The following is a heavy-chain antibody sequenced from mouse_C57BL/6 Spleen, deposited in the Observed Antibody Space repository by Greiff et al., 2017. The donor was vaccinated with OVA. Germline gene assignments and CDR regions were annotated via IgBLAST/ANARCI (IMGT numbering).Heavy chain of an antibody. Sequence: GGGLVQPNGSLKLSCAASGFSFNTYAMNWVRQAPGKGLEWVARIRSKSNNYATYYADSVKDRFTISRDDSESMLYLQMNNLKTEDTAMYYGVRQYYYGSSNWYFDVWGTGTTVTVSS. V-gene: IGHV10-1*01. CDR1: GFSFNTYA. J-gene: IGHJ1*03. D-gene: IGHD1-1*01. CDR3: VRQYYYGSSNWYFDV. CDR2: IRSKSNNYAT.